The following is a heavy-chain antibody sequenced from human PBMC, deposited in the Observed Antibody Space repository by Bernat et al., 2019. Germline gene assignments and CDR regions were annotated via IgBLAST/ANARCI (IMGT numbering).Heavy chain of an antibody. Sequence: QLQLRESGSGLVKPSQTLSLTCAVSGGSIDSGGSSWSWIRQPPGKGLEWIGYIYYSGSTYYNPSLKSRVTISVDTSKNQFSLKLSSVTAADTAVYYCARQKSSIAARRAAFDIWGQGTMVTVSS. CDR3: ARQKSSIAARRAAFDI. J-gene: IGHJ3*02. CDR1: GGSIDSGGSS. CDR2: IYYSGST. V-gene: IGHV4-30-2*01. D-gene: IGHD6-6*01.